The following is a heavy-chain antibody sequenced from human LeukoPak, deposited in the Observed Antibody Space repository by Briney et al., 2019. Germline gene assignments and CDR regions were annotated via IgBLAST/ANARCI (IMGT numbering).Heavy chain of an antibody. D-gene: IGHD4/OR15-4a*01. CDR2: IHYRGTT. Sequence: SETLSLTCTVSGDSLTTDDSFWSWIRQFPGKGLEWIGYIHYRGTTNYNPSLKSRLSMSIDMSKDQFSLNLTSVTAADTAIYYCARDGCINDAFDIWGQGIVVTVSP. J-gene: IGHJ3*02. CDR1: GDSLTTDDSF. CDR3: ARDGCINDAFDI. V-gene: IGHV4-31*03.